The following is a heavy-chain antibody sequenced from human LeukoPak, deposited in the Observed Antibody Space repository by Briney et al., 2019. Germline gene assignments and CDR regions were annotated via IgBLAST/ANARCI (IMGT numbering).Heavy chain of an antibody. CDR2: IWSDGTNR. D-gene: IGHD4-11*01. CDR3: ARAAQRGFDYSNSLKY. CDR1: GFIFSHHG. Sequence: PGGSLRLSCAASGFIFSHHGMHWVRQAPGKGLEWVVVIWSDGTNRFYADSVKGRFTISRDNSQNTVFLQMNSLRVKDTAIYYCARAAQRGFDYSNSLKYWGHGTLVTVSS. J-gene: IGHJ4*01. V-gene: IGHV3-33*01.